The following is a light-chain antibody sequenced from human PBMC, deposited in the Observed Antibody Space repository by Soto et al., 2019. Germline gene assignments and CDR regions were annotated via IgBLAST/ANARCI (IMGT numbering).Light chain of an antibody. J-gene: IGLJ2*01. CDR3: QSYDSRLSVV. CDR1: SSNIGAGYD. CDR2: GNS. V-gene: IGLV1-40*01. Sequence: QSVLTQSPSVSGAPGQRVTISCTGSSSNIGAGYDVHWYQQLPGTAPKLLIYGNSNRPSGVPDRFSGSKSGTSASLAITGLQAEDEADYYCQSYDSRLSVVFGGGTKLTVL.